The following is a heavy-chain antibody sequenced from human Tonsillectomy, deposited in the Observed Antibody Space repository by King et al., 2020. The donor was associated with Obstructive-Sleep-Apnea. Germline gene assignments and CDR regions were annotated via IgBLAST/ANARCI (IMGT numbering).Heavy chain of an antibody. Sequence: LQLVQSGSEVKKPGASVKVSCKTSGYTFTSYGTSWVRQAPGQGLEWIGWISGYNGNTNYPQKVQDRVTMTTDTSTITAYMELSSLRSDDTAVYYCARDLVTAASSDWGQGTLVTVSS. V-gene: IGHV1-18*01. J-gene: IGHJ4*02. D-gene: IGHD6-13*01. CDR1: GYTFTSYG. CDR3: ARDLVTAASSD. CDR2: ISGYNGNT.